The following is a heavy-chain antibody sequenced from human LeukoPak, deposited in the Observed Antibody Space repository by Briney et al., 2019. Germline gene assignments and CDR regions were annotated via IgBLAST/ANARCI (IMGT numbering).Heavy chain of an antibody. J-gene: IGHJ4*02. Sequence: PGGSLRLSCAAFGFKLSRNGMHWVRQAPGKGLEWVAFMRYDGTKAFYGDSVRGRFTISRDDSKNTLYLQMNNLRHEDTAVYFCARDFDDINGDYYYIPDFWGQGVLVTVSS. D-gene: IGHD3-22*01. CDR3: ARDFDDINGDYYYIPDF. V-gene: IGHV3-30*02. CDR1: GFKLSRNG. CDR2: MRYDGTKA.